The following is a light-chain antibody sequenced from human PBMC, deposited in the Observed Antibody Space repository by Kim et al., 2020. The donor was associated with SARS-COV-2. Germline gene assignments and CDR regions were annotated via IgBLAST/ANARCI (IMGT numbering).Light chain of an antibody. CDR2: DTS. CDR3: QQNHYCLT. Sequence: EIVMTQSPATLSLSPGESATLSCRASQNIISHLAWYQQTPGQPPRLLIYDTSTRAAGSPARFSGSGSGTEFTLTISSLQSEDFAVYYCQQNHYCLTFGQGTKVDIK. CDR1: QNIISH. J-gene: IGKJ1*01. V-gene: IGKV3-15*01.